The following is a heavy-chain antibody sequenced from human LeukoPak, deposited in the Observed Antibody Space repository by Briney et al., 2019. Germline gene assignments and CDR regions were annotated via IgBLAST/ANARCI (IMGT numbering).Heavy chain of an antibody. D-gene: IGHD4-17*01. V-gene: IGHV4-4*02. CDR3: ARIDYGGYSNWFDP. CDR2: IYHSGST. Sequence: PSGTLSLTCAVSGGSISSTNWWSWVRQPPGKGLEWIGEIYHSGSTNYNPSLKSRVTISVDKSKNQFSLKLSSVIAADTAVYYCARIDYGGYSNWFDPWGQGILVSVSS. CDR1: GGSISSTNW. J-gene: IGHJ5*02.